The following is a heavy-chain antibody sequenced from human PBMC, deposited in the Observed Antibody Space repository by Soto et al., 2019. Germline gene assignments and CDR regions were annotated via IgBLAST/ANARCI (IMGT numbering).Heavy chain of an antibody. J-gene: IGHJ5*02. V-gene: IGHV1-8*01. CDR1: GYTFTSYD. D-gene: IGHD3-3*01. CDR3: ARGPDYDFWSGYHYIFDP. CDR2: MNPNSGNT. Sequence: QVQLVQSGAEVKKPGASVKVSCKASGYTFTSYDINWVRQATGQGLEWMGWMNPNSGNTGYAQKFQGRVTMTRNTSISSAYMELSSLRSEDTAVYYCARGPDYDFWSGYHYIFDPWGQGTLVTVSS.